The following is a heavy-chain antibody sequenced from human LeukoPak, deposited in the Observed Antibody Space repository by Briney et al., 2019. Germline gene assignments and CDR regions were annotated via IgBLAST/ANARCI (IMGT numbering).Heavy chain of an antibody. V-gene: IGHV3-23*01. CDR2: ISGSGGST. CDR1: VFTFSNYA. CDR3: TKGTIWLPFDY. J-gene: IGHJ4*02. D-gene: IGHD5-18*01. Sequence: GGSLRLSCAASVFTFSNYAMRGARQSPGKGLEGGSAISGSGGSTYYADSVKGRVTISRDNSKNTLYLQMNSLRAEDTAVYYCTKGTIWLPFDYWGQGTLVTVSS.